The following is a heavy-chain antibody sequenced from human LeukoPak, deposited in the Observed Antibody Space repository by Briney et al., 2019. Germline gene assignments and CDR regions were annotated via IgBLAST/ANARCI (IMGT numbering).Heavy chain of an antibody. D-gene: IGHD3-22*01. CDR2: ISGNGVST. Sequence: PGGSLRLSCAASGFTFSSYAMYWVRRTPGKGLEYVSVISGNGVSTHYATSVKGRFTISRDNSKNTLYLQMNSLRAEDTAVYYCAREGMNYYDSSGWFDYWGQGTLVSVSS. CDR1: GFTFSSYA. CDR3: AREGMNYYDSSGWFDY. J-gene: IGHJ4*02. V-gene: IGHV3-64*01.